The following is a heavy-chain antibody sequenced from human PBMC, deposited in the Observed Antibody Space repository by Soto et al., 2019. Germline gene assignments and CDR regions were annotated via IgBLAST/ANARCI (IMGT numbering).Heavy chain of an antibody. J-gene: IGHJ6*03. Sequence: SETLSLTCTVSGGSISSSSYYWGWIRQPPGKGLEWIGSIYYSGSTYYNPSLKSRVTISVDTSKNQFSLKLSSVTAADTAVYYCARRQYQLPGGDYYYMDVWGKGTTVTVSS. CDR1: GGSISSSSYY. V-gene: IGHV4-39*01. CDR3: ARRQYQLPGGDYYYMDV. CDR2: IYYSGST. D-gene: IGHD2-2*01.